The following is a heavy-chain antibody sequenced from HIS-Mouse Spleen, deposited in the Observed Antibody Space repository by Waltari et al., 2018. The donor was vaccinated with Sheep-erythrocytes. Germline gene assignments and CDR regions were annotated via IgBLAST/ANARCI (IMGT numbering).Heavy chain of an antibody. D-gene: IGHD3-10*01. CDR1: GGTFSSYA. CDR3: ARDSVRRDHFDY. V-gene: IGHV1-69*01. J-gene: IGHJ4*02. Sequence: QVQLVQSGAEVKKPGSSVKVSCKASGGTFSSYAISWVRQAPGQGLEWMGGILPIFGTENDAQKFQGRVTITADESTSTAYMELSSLRSEDTAVYYCARDSVRRDHFDYWGQGTLVTVSS. CDR2: ILPIFGTE.